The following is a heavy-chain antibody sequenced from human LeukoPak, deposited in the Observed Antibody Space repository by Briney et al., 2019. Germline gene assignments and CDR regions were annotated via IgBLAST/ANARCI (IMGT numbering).Heavy chain of an antibody. D-gene: IGHD4-11*01. CDR2: IYTSGST. V-gene: IGHV4-61*02. CDR1: GGSISSGCYY. Sequence: SETLSLTCTVSGGSISSGCYYWSWIRQPAGKGLEWIGRIYTSGSTNYNPSLKSRVTISVDTSKNQFSLKLSSVTAADTAVYYCARVLGYSNYVFDYWGQGTLVTVSS. J-gene: IGHJ4*02. CDR3: ARVLGYSNYVFDY.